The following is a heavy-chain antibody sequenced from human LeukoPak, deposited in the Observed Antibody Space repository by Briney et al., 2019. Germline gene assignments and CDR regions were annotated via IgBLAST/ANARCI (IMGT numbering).Heavy chain of an antibody. Sequence: SQTLSLTCALSGDSLSSNSAAWNWLRQSPSRGLEWLGSTYYRSKWYNDYAVSVKSRITINPDTSKTQFSLQLNSVTPEDTAVYYCARAQGSSGYDWKFHLSSEYYFDYWGQGTLVTVSS. V-gene: IGHV6-1*01. CDR3: ARAQGSSGYDWKFHLSSEYYFDY. D-gene: IGHD5-12*01. CDR1: GDSLSSNSAA. J-gene: IGHJ4*02. CDR2: TYYRSKWYN.